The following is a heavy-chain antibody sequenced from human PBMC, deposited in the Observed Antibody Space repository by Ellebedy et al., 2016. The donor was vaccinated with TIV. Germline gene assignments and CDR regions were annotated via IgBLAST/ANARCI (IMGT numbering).Heavy chain of an antibody. J-gene: IGHJ4*02. Sequence: GESLKISCAASGFTFNNYVMTWVRQAPGKGLEWISSIGRSTYYADSVKGRFTMSRDNSKNTVYLQMNSLRAEDTAVYYCAKGRGGGSDTSAPRYYFDYWGLGTLVTVSS. V-gene: IGHV3-23*01. CDR3: AKGRGGGSDTSAPRYYFDY. CDR2: IGRST. CDR1: GFTFNNYV. D-gene: IGHD3-22*01.